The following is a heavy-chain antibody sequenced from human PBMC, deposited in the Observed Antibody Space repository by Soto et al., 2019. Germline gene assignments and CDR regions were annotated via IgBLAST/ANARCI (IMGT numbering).Heavy chain of an antibody. CDR1: GFTFSSYW. J-gene: IGHJ6*02. V-gene: IGHV3-74*01. Sequence: SLRLSCAASGFTFSSYWMHWVRQAPGKGLVWVSRMNEDGGTTDYADSVKGRFTISRDNAKNTLYLQMNSLRVEDTAVYYCASDLSGRADVWGQGTKVTV. CDR2: MNEDGGTT. D-gene: IGHD3-10*01. CDR3: ASDLSGRADV.